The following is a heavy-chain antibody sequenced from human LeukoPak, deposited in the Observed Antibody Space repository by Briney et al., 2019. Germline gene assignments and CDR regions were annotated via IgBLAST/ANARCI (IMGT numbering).Heavy chain of an antibody. CDR3: ARGKVDDYDSSGWAFDI. Sequence: PSETLSLTCTVSGGSISSYYWSWIRQPAGKGPEWIGRIYTSGSTNYNPSLKSRVTMSVDTSKNQFSLKLSSVTAADTAVYYCARGKVDDYDSSGWAFDIWGQGTMVTVSS. D-gene: IGHD3-22*01. CDR1: GGSISSYY. V-gene: IGHV4-4*07. CDR2: IYTSGST. J-gene: IGHJ3*02.